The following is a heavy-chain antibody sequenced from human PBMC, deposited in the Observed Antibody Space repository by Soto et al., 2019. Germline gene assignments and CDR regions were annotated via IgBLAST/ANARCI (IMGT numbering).Heavy chain of an antibody. J-gene: IGHJ4*02. D-gene: IGHD1-26*01. V-gene: IGHV4-4*02. CDR1: GGSISSNNW. CDR3: ARVYSGSYSDS. Sequence: QVQLQESGPGLVKPSGTLSLTCAVSGGSISSNNWWSWVRQPPGKGLEWIGEIFHSGSTHYSPSPKXXVTISVDKSKKYFSLNLTSVTAAGTAVYYCARVYSGSYSDSWGQGTLVTVSS. CDR2: IFHSGST.